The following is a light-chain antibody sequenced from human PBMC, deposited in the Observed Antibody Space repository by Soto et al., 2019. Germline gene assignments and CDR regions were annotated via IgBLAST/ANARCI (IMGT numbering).Light chain of an antibody. J-gene: IGLJ1*01. CDR2: EVS. CDR1: SSDVGGYNY. Sequence: QSVLTQPASVSGSPGQSITISCTGTSSDVGGYNYVSWYQQHPGKAPKLMIYEVSNRPSGVSNRFSGSKSGNTASLTISGLQAEDEVDYYCSSYTSSSTLGGVFGTGTKV. V-gene: IGLV2-14*01. CDR3: SSYTSSSTLGGV.